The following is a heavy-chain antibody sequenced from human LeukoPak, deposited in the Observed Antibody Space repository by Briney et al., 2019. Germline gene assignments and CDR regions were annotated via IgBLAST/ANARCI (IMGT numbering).Heavy chain of an antibody. CDR2: ISPNNGDT. D-gene: IGHD3-10*01. J-gene: IGHJ4*02. V-gene: IGHV1-2*02. Sequence: ASVKVSCKPSGYTFTDSYIHWVRQAPGVGLQWMGWISPNNGDTKYAEDFQDRVTITRDTSINTAYMELTGLTPDDTAVYYCVRSPIGASAYWGRGTLVTVSS. CDR1: GYTFTDSY. CDR3: VRSPIGASAY.